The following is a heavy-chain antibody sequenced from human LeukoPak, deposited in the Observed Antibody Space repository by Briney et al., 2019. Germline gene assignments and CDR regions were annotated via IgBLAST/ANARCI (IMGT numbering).Heavy chain of an antibody. Sequence: PSETLSLTCTVSGGSISSGGYYWSWIRQHPGKGLEWIGYIYYSGSTYYNPSLKSRVTISVDTSKNQFSLKLSSVTAADTAVYYCARDPPYDRDAFDIWGQGTMVTVSS. CDR2: IYYSGST. D-gene: IGHD3-22*01. V-gene: IGHV4-31*03. J-gene: IGHJ3*02. CDR3: ARDPPYDRDAFDI. CDR1: GGSISSGGYY.